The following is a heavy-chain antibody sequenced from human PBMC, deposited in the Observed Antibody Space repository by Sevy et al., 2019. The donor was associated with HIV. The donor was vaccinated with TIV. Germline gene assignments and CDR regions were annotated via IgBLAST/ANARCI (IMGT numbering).Heavy chain of an antibody. CDR1: GYTFTSYG. Sequence: ASVKVSCKASGYTFTSYGISWVRQAPGQGLEWMGWISAYNGNTNYAQKLQGRVTMTTDTSTSTAYMELRSLRSDDTAVYYCVRAYCSGGRCYSGAYWGQGTLVTVSS. D-gene: IGHD2-15*01. CDR2: ISAYNGNT. V-gene: IGHV1-18*01. J-gene: IGHJ4*02. CDR3: VRAYCSGGRCYSGAY.